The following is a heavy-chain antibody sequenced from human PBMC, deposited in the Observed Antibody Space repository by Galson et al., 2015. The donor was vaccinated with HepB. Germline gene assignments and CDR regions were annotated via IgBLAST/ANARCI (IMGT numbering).Heavy chain of an antibody. CDR1: GFTFNSYW. Sequence: SLRLSCAASGFTFNSYWMSWVRQAPGKGLEWVANIKEDGSEKYYVDSVKGRFTISRDNAKTSLYLQMNSLSAEDTAVYYCARARGTGAGTGWFDPWGQGTLVTVSS. D-gene: IGHD6-13*01. CDR3: ARARGTGAGTGWFDP. V-gene: IGHV3-7*03. J-gene: IGHJ5*02. CDR2: IKEDGSEK.